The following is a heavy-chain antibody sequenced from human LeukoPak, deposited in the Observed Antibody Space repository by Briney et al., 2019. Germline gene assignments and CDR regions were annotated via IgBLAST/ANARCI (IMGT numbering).Heavy chain of an antibody. CDR3: AREVQLERSPPCGMDA. J-gene: IGHJ6*04. CDR2: ISYDGSNK. Sequence: GRSLRLSCAASGFTFSSYAMHWVRQAPGKGLEWVAVISYDGSNKYYADSVKGRFTISRDNSKNTLYLQMNSLRAEDTAVYYCAREVQLERSPPCGMDAWGKGTTVTVSS. D-gene: IGHD1-1*01. CDR1: GFTFSSYA. V-gene: IGHV3-30*04.